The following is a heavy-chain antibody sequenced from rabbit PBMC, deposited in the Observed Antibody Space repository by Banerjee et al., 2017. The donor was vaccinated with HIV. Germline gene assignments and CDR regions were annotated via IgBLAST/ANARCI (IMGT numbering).Heavy chain of an antibody. Sequence: QEQLEESGGGLVQPGESLTLTCKASGFSLSSYWMSWVRQAPGKGLEWIACINTSSGNIVYATWAKGRFPISKTSWTTVTLQMPSLTAADTATYFCARDLAGVIGWNFNLWGPGTRVTVS. CDR1: GFSLSSYW. V-gene: IGHV1S45*01. J-gene: IGHJ4*01. CDR2: INTSSGNI. CDR3: ARDLAGVIGWNFNL. D-gene: IGHD4-1*01.